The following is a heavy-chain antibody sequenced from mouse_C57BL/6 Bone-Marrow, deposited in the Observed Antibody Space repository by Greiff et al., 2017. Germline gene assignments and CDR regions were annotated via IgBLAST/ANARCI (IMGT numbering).Heavy chain of an antibody. Sequence: VQLQQSGAELVKPGASVKLSCKASGYTFTEYTIHWVKQRSGQGLEWIGWFYPGSGSIKYNEKFKDKATLTADKSSSTVYMELSRLTSEDSAVYFCARHEDRRNYRNYQAWFAYWGQGTLVTVSA. CDR3: ARHEDRRNYRNYQAWFAY. D-gene: IGHD2-5*01. CDR1: GYTFTEYT. CDR2: FYPGSGSI. V-gene: IGHV1-62-2*01. J-gene: IGHJ3*01.